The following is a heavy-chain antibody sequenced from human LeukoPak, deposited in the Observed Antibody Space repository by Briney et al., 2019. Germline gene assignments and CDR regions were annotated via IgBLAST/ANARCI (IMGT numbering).Heavy chain of an antibody. CDR3: AKDSQYSSGWGFTDY. J-gene: IGHJ4*02. CDR2: ISGSGGST. D-gene: IGHD6-19*01. Sequence: GGSLRLSCAASGFTFSSYAMSWVRQAPGKGLEWVSAISGSGGSTYYGDSVKGRFTISRDNSKNTLYLQMNSLRAEDTAVYYCAKDSQYSSGWGFTDYWGQGTLVTVSS. V-gene: IGHV3-23*01. CDR1: GFTFSSYA.